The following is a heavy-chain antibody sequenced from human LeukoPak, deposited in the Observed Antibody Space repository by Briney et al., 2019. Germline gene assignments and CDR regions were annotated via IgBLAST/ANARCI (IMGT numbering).Heavy chain of an antibody. J-gene: IGHJ4*02. D-gene: IGHD2-15*01. CDR2: VSYDGSNK. CDR3: ARQHCSGGDCYFFD. V-gene: IGHV3-30*03. Sequence: GGSLRLSCAASGFTFSSYGMHWVRQAPGKGLERVAVVSYDGSNKYYADSVKGRFTISRDNSKNTLYLQLNSLRAEDTAVYYCARQHCSGGDCYFFDWGQGTLVTVSS. CDR1: GFTFSSYG.